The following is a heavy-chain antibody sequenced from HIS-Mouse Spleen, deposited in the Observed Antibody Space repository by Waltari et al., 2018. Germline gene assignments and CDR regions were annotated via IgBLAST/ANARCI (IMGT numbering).Heavy chain of an antibody. V-gene: IGHV4-59*01. CDR3: ARGRFLEWSPLYWYFDL. J-gene: IGHJ2*01. CDR2: IYYSWST. CDR1: GGSISSYY. Sequence: QVQLQESGPGLVKPSETLSLTCTVSGGSISSYYWSWIRQPPGKGLEWIGYIYYSWSTNYNPSLKSRFTVSVDTSKNQFSLKLSSVTAADTAVYYCARGRFLEWSPLYWYFDLWGRGTLVTVSS. D-gene: IGHD3-3*01.